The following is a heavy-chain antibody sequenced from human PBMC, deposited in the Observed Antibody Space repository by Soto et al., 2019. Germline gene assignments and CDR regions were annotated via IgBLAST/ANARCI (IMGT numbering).Heavy chain of an antibody. CDR1: GGTFSSYA. Sequence: ASVKVSCKASGGTFSSYAISWVRQAPGQGLEWMGGIIPIFGTANYAQKFQGRVTITADESTSTAYMELSSLRSEDTAVYYCAGGSGYSSSWSPCSCWGQGTLGTVSS. CDR3: AGGSGYSSSWSPCSC. CDR2: IIPIFGTA. D-gene: IGHD6-13*01. V-gene: IGHV1-69*13. J-gene: IGHJ4*02.